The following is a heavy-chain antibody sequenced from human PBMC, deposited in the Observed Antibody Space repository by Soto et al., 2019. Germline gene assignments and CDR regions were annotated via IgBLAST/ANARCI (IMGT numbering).Heavy chain of an antibody. CDR1: GFTFSSYG. V-gene: IGHV3-30*18. CDR2: ISNDGSNE. CDR3: AKDAYSSGWYYFDH. J-gene: IGHJ4*02. D-gene: IGHD6-19*01. Sequence: GGSLRLSCAASGFTFSSYGMHWVRQAPGKGLQWVAVISNDGSNEYYADSVKGRFTISRDNSANTLYLQTNSLRAEDTAVYFCAKDAYSSGWYYFDHWGQGTLVTVSS.